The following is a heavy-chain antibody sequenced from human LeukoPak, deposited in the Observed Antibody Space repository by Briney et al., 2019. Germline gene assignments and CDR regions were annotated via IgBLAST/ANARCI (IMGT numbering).Heavy chain of an antibody. CDR3: ARGRPKQPIDY. CDR2: ISYDGSNK. CDR1: GFTFSSYA. V-gene: IGHV3-30*04. Sequence: GGSLRLSCAASGFTFSSYAMHWVRQAPGKGLEWVAVISYDGSNKYYADSVKGRFTISRDNSKNTLYLQMNSLRPDDTAMYYCARGRPKQPIDYWGQGTLVTVSS. J-gene: IGHJ4*02. D-gene: IGHD6-13*01.